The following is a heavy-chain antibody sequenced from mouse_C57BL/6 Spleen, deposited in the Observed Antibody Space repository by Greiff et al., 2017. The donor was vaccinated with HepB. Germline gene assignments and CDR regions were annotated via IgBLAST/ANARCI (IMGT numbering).Heavy chain of an antibody. CDR2: ISSGGDYT. V-gene: IGHV5-9-1*02. CDR3: TRADYDYDFDY. CDR1: GFTFSSYA. Sequence: EVKLMESGEGLVKPGGSLKLSCAASGFTFSSYAMSWVRQTPEKRLEWVAYISSGGDYTYYADTVKGRSTISRDNARNTLYLQMSSLKSEDTAMYYCTRADYDYDFDYWGQGTTLTVSS. J-gene: IGHJ2*01. D-gene: IGHD2-4*01.